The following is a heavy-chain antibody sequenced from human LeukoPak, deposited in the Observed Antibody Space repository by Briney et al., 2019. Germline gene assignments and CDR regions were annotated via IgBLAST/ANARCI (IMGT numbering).Heavy chain of an antibody. J-gene: IGHJ4*02. V-gene: IGHV1-69*04. CDR1: GGTFSSYA. CDR3: ARDRRTRGYSYGGLFDY. Sequence: SVKVTCKASGGTFSSYAISWVRQAPGQGLEWMGRIIPILGIANYAQKFQGRVTITADKSTSTAYMELSSLRSEDTAVYYCARDRRTRGYSYGGLFDYWGQGTLVTVSS. CDR2: IIPILGIA. D-gene: IGHD5-18*01.